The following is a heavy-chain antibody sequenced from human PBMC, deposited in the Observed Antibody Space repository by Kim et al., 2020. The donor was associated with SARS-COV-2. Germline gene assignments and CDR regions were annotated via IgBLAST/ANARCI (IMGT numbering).Heavy chain of an antibody. CDR1: GGTFSSYT. D-gene: IGHD2-15*01. CDR3: ARDGGRGGYCSGGSCYAATSSNWFDP. CDR2: IIPILGIA. Sequence: SVKVSCKASGGTFSSYTISWVRQAPGQGLEWMGRIIPILGIANYAQKFQGRVTITADKSTSTAYMELSSLRSEDTAVYYCARDGGRGGYCSGGSCYAATSSNWFDPWGQGTLVTVSS. J-gene: IGHJ5*02. V-gene: IGHV1-69*04.